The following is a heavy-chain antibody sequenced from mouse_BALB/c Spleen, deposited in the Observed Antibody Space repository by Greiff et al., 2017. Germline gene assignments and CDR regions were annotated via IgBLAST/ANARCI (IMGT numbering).Heavy chain of an antibody. J-gene: IGHJ2*01. Sequence: QVQLQQSGAELMKPGASVKISCKATGYTFSSYWIEWVKQRPGHGLEWIGEILPGSGSTNYNEKFKGKATFTADTSSNTAYMQLSSLTSEDSAVYYCARKYYDYYFDYWGQGTTLTVSS. D-gene: IGHD2-4*01. CDR1: GYTFSSYW. CDR2: ILPGSGST. CDR3: ARKYYDYYFDY. V-gene: IGHV1-9*01.